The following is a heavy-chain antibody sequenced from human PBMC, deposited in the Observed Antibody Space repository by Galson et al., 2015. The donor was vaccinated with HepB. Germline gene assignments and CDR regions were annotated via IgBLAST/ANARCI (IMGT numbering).Heavy chain of an antibody. CDR2: VSYHGSDK. Sequence: SLRLSCADSGFTFNFYTMHWVRQTPGKGLEWVAGVSYHGSDKFYADSVRGRFAIAKDNSKNTLYLQMNSLRDRDTALYHCARDRYSSSIDWYFDLWGRGTLVTVSS. V-gene: IGHV3-30*09. D-gene: IGHD6-19*01. CDR1: GFTFNFYT. J-gene: IGHJ2*01. CDR3: ARDRYSSSIDWYFDL.